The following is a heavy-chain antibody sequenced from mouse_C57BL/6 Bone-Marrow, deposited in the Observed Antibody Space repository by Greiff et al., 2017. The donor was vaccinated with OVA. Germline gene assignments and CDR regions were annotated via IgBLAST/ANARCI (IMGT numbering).Heavy chain of an antibody. CDR1: GYTFTSYW. CDR3: ARCDGSSPLYFDY. V-gene: IGHV1-53*01. CDR2: INPSNGGT. Sequence: QVQLKESGTELVKPGASVKLSCKASGYTFTSYWLHWVKQRPGQGLEWIGNINPSNGGTNYNEKFQSKATLTGDKSSSTAYMQLSSLTSEDSAVYYCARCDGSSPLYFDYWGQGTTLTVSS. J-gene: IGHJ2*01. D-gene: IGHD1-1*01.